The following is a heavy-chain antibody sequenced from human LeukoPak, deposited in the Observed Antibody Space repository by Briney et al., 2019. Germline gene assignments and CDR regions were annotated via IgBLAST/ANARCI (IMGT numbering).Heavy chain of an antibody. CDR2: IKEDGSEK. J-gene: IGHJ1*01. V-gene: IGHV3-7*01. CDR3: ANAPGDYGSGPGLFQH. D-gene: IGHD3-10*01. Sequence: GGSLRLSCAASGFTFSSYWMSWVRQAPGKGLEWVANIKEDGSEKYSVDSVKGRFTISRDNAKNSLYLQMNSLRAEDTAVYYCANAPGDYGSGPGLFQHWGQGTLVTVSS. CDR1: GFTFSSYW.